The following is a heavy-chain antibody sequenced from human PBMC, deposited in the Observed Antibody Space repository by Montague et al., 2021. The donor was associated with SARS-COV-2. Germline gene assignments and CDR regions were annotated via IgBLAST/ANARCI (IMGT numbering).Heavy chain of an antibody. CDR3: ARLWDTVYYYYGMDV. CDR2: IHYSGST. CDR1: GGSISSSSYY. V-gene: IGHV4-39*01. D-gene: IGHD1-26*01. J-gene: IGHJ6*02. Sequence: SETLSLTCAVSGGSISSSSYYWGWIRQPPGKGLEWIGNIHYSGSTYYNPSLKSRVSISVDTSKNQFSLKLSSVTAADTAVYYCARLWDTVYYYYGMDVWGQGTTVTVFS.